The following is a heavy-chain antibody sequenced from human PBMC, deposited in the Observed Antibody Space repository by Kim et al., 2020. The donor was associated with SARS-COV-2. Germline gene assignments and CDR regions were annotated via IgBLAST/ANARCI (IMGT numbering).Heavy chain of an antibody. CDR2: ISAYNGNT. Sequence: ASVKVSCKASGYTLTNYSISWTRQAPGQGLEWMGWISAYNGNTNYAQKFQDRVTMTRDTSTDTAYMELSSLRSDDTAVYYCARDTADADDYYCYGMHV. D-gene: IGHD5-18*01. CDR1: GYTLTNYS. V-gene: IGHV1-18*01. CDR3: ARDTADADDYYCYGMHV. J-gene: IGHJ6*01.